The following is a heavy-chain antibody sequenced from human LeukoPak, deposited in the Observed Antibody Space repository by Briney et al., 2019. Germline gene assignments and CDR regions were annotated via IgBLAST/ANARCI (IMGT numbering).Heavy chain of an antibody. D-gene: IGHD2-2*03. CDR1: GFTFTSTS. V-gene: IGHV3-48*04. J-gene: IGHJ4*02. CDR3: ASLGSVY. CDR2: ISSSSRTV. Sequence: PGGSLRLSCAASGFTFTSTSMNWVRQAPGKGLEWISYISSSSRTVHYADSVKGRFTISRDNAKNTLYLQMNSLRAEDTAVYYCASLGSVYWGQGTLVTVSS.